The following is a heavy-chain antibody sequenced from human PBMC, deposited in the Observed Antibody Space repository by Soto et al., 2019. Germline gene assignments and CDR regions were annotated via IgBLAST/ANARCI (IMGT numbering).Heavy chain of an antibody. V-gene: IGHV2-5*01. CDR1: GFSLSTSGVG. J-gene: IGHJ5*02. CDR3: AHSYSNSGGRWFDP. Sequence: ITLKESGPTLVKPTQSLTLTCTFSGFSLSTSGVGVGWIRQPPGKALEWLALIYWNDDKRYSPSLKSRLTITKDTSKNQVVLTMNNMDPVDTATSYCAHSYSNSGGRWFDPWGQGTLVTVSS. D-gene: IGHD4-4*01. CDR2: IYWNDDK.